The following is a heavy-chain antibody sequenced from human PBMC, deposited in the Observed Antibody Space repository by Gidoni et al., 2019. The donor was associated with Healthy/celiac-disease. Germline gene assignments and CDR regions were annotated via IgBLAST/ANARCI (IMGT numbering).Heavy chain of an antibody. CDR2: INPSGGST. V-gene: IGHV1-46*01. CDR1: GYTFTSYY. CDR3: ARDLGEGCSSTSCYKRYFDRRGFDY. J-gene: IGHJ4*02. Sequence: QVQLVQSGAEVKKPGASVKVSCKASGYTFTSYYMHWVRQAPGQGLEWMGIINPSGGSTSYAQKFQGRVTMTRDTSTSTVYMELSSLRSEDTAVYYCARDLGEGCSSTSCYKRYFDRRGFDYWGQGTLVTVSS. D-gene: IGHD2-2*02.